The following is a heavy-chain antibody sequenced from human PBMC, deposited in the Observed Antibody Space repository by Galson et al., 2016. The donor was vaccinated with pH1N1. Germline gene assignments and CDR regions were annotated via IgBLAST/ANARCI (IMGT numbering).Heavy chain of an antibody. CDR1: DASSISNNFY. Sequence: SETLSPTCTVSDASSISNNFYGGWIRQPPGKGLEWIGNIHYSETTYYNPSLKSRVTISVDTSKNQFSLKLNSVTAADTAVYFCARLVRGSYPDPLYYFDFWGQGTLVTVSS. V-gene: IGHV4-39*01. CDR2: IHYSETT. CDR3: ARLVRGSYPDPLYYFDF. J-gene: IGHJ4*02. D-gene: IGHD1-26*01.